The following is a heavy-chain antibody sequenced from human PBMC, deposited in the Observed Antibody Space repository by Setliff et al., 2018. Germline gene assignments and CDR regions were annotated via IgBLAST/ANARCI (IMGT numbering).Heavy chain of an antibody. Sequence: PSETLSLTCTVSGVSVASHYWSWIRQAPGTGLEWIAYVHDNGETNQNPSLKSRVTISVDTSKNQFSLKMTSVTAADTAIYYCARVFGDNDLPDIWGRGTMVTVSS. CDR1: GVSVASHY. CDR2: VHDNGET. CDR3: ARVFGDNDLPDI. D-gene: IGHD2-21*02. J-gene: IGHJ3*02. V-gene: IGHV4-59*02.